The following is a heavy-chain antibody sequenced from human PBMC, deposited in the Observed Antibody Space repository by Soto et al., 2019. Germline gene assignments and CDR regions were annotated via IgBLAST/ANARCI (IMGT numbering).Heavy chain of an antibody. J-gene: IGHJ3*02. Sequence: ASVKVSFKASGYTFTSYAMHWVRQAPGQRLEWMGWINAGNGNTKYSQKFQGRVTITRDTSASTAYMELSSLRSEDTAVYYCAREPLMIVGPGAFDIWGQGTMVPVS. CDR3: AREPLMIVGPGAFDI. V-gene: IGHV1-3*01. D-gene: IGHD3-22*01. CDR2: INAGNGNT. CDR1: GYTFTSYA.